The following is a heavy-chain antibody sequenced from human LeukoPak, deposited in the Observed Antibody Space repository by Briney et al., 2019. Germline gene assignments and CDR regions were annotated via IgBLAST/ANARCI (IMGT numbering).Heavy chain of an antibody. CDR3: ARDYIVVVVAAGFDY. D-gene: IGHD2-15*01. Sequence: PGGSLRLSCAASGFTFSSHWMHWVRQAPGKGLVWVSRINSDGSSTSYADSVKGRFTISRDNAKNSLYLQMNSLRAEDTAVYYCARDYIVVVVAAGFDYWGQGTLVTVSS. V-gene: IGHV3-74*01. J-gene: IGHJ4*02. CDR1: GFTFSSHW. CDR2: INSDGSST.